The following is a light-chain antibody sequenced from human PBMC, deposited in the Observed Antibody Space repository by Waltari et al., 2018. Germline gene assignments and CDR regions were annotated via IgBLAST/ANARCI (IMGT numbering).Light chain of an antibody. J-gene: IGKJ2*01. V-gene: IGKV3-20*01. CDR1: QSISRY. CDR2: IKS. Sequence: EIVLTQSPGTLSLSPGERATLSCRASQSISRYLAWYQQKPGQAPRLLIYIKSSRATGIPARFSGSGSGTDFTLTISRLEPEDVAVYYCQQYGSSPYTFGQGTKLE. CDR3: QQYGSSPYT.